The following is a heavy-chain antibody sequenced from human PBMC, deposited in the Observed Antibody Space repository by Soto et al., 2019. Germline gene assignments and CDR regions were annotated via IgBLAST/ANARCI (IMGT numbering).Heavy chain of an antibody. Sequence: GGSLRLSCAASGFTFSSYSMNWVRQAPGKGLEWVSSISSSSSYTYYADSVKGRFTISRDNAKNSLYLQMNSLRAEDTAVYYCARVSCSSTSCYRGAWDVWGKGTTVTVSS. CDR3: ARVSCSSTSCYRGAWDV. D-gene: IGHD2-2*01. CDR2: ISSSSSYT. V-gene: IGHV3-21*01. J-gene: IGHJ6*04. CDR1: GFTFSSYS.